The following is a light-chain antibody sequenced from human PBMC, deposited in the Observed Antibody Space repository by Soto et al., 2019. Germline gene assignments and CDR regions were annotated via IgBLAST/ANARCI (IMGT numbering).Light chain of an antibody. CDR1: NSNIGSYH. V-gene: IGLV1-47*01. CDR3: AAWDDSLSGPV. Sequence: QSVLTQPPSASGTPGQRVTISCSGSNSNIGSYHVYWYQQLSGTAPTPLIFRTNRRPSGVPDRFSASKSGTSASLAISGLRSEDEAEYYCAAWDDSLSGPVFGGGTKLTVL. CDR2: RTN. J-gene: IGLJ3*02.